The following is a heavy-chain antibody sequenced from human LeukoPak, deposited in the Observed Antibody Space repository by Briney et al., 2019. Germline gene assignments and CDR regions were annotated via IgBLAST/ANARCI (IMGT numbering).Heavy chain of an antibody. Sequence: SETLSLTCTVSGGSITTYYWSWIRQPAGKGLEWIGRISTSGRTNYNPSLKSRLTISVDTSKNQFSLKLNSVTAADTAVYFCARRAYSAAYWKHFDYWGQGTLVTVSS. D-gene: IGHD1-1*01. CDR3: ARRAYSAAYWKHFDY. V-gene: IGHV4-4*07. CDR1: GGSITTYY. J-gene: IGHJ4*02. CDR2: ISTSGRT.